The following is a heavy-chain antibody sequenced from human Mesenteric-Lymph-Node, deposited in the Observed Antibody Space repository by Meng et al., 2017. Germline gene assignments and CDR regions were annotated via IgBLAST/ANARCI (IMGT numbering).Heavy chain of an antibody. V-gene: IGHV4-34*01. J-gene: IGHJ5*02. Sequence: QVQLLQGGAGLLKPSETLSPTPAVSGGSFSGYYWSCIRQPPGKGLVWNGEINHSGSTNYNPSLKSRVTISVDTSKNQFSLKLSSVTAADTAVYYCARGFVKYTVTRVGNWFDPWGQGTLVTVSS. CDR2: INHSGST. D-gene: IGHD4-17*01. CDR1: GGSFSGYY. CDR3: ARGFVKYTVTRVGNWFDP.